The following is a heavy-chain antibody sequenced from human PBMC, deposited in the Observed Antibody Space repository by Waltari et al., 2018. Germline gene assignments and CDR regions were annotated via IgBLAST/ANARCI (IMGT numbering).Heavy chain of an antibody. CDR1: GFTVSSNY. D-gene: IGHD3-3*01. Sequence: EVQLVESGGGLIQPGGSLRLSCAASGFTVSSNYMSWVRQAQGKGLEWVSVIYSGGSTYYADSVKGRFTISRDNSKNTLYLQMNSLRAEDTAVYYCARGLVAIFGVVYWVYGMDVWGQGTTVTVSS. V-gene: IGHV3-53*01. CDR2: IYSGGST. CDR3: ARGLVAIFGVVYWVYGMDV. J-gene: IGHJ6*02.